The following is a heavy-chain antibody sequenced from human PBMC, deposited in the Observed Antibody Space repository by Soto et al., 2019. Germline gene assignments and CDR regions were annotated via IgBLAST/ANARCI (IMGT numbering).Heavy chain of an antibody. Sequence: SETLSLTCAVYGGSFSGYYWTWIRQPPGKGLEWIGEINHSGSTNYNPSLKSRITISVDTSKNQFSLKLSSVTAADTAVYYCTRGGTYYDFWSVYYSAGLSVAYYFDYWGQGTLVTVSS. CDR3: TRGGTYYDFWSVYYSAGLSVAYYFDY. V-gene: IGHV4-34*01. J-gene: IGHJ4*01. D-gene: IGHD3-3*01. CDR1: GGSFSGYY. CDR2: INHSGST.